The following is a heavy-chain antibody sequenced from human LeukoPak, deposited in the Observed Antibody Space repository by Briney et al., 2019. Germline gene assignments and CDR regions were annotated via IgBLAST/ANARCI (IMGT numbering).Heavy chain of an antibody. CDR2: ISGSGSTI. D-gene: IGHD4-17*01. CDR3: ARDTLRFYFDY. Sequence: GGSLRLSCAASGFTFSSYEMNWVCQAPGKGLEWVSYISGSGSTIYYADSVKGRFTISRDNAKNSLYLQMNSLRAEDTAVYYCARDTLRFYFDYWGQGTLVTVSS. J-gene: IGHJ4*02. V-gene: IGHV3-48*03. CDR1: GFTFSSYE.